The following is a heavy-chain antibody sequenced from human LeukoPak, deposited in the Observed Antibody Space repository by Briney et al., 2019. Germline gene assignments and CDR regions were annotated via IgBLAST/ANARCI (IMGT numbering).Heavy chain of an antibody. D-gene: IGHD1-26*01. Sequence: PGGSLRLSCAASGFTFNKYGMHWVRQAPGKGLEWVAVIWYDGSNKKYVESVKGRFTISRDNSKNTVHLQMSSLRGEDTAVYYCAKGAQGIVGAPVNWFDPWGQGTLVTVSS. CDR2: IWYDGSNK. J-gene: IGHJ5*02. V-gene: IGHV3-33*06. CDR3: AKGAQGIVGAPVNWFDP. CDR1: GFTFNKYG.